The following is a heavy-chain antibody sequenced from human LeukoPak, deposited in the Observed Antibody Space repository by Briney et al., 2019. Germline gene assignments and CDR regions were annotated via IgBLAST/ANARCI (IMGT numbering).Heavy chain of an antibody. J-gene: IGHJ4*02. Sequence: GGSLRLSCAASGFTFSSYGMHWVRQAPGKGLEWVAFIRYDGSNKYYADSVKGRFTISRDNSKNTLYLQMNSLRAEDTAVYYCAKFADYSNPLDYWGQGSLVTVSS. CDR2: IRYDGSNK. D-gene: IGHD4-11*01. V-gene: IGHV3-30*02. CDR3: AKFADYSNPLDY. CDR1: GFTFSSYG.